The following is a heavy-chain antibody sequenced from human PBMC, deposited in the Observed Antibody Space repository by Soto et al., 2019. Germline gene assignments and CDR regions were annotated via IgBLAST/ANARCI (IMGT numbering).Heavy chain of an antibody. V-gene: IGHV1-3*01. CDR3: ARDLWLGESFRYYFDY. J-gene: IGHJ4*01. CDR1: GYTFTDYS. Sequence: ASVKGSCKASGYTFTDYSLQWVRQAPGQRLEWMGWINPASGKTKYSQKFQGRVTITRDTSASTAYMELSSLTSEDTALYYCARDLWLGESFRYYFDYWAQGTLVTGSS. D-gene: IGHD3-10*01. CDR2: INPASGKT.